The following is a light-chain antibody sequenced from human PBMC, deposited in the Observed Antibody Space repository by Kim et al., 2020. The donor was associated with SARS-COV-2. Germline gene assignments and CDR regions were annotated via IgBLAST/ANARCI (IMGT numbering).Light chain of an antibody. CDR3: NSRDNSGDHVI. CDR1: SLRTYY. CDR2: GKN. Sequence: SSELTQEPAVSVALGQTVRITCQGDSLRTYYASWFQHKPGQAPILVIYGKNNRPSGIPDRFSGSSSGNTASLTVTGAQAVDEADYYCNSRDNSGDHVIFG. V-gene: IGLV3-19*01. J-gene: IGLJ2*01.